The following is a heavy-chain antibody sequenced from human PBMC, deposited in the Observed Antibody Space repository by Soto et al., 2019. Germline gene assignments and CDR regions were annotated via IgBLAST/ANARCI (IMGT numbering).Heavy chain of an antibody. Sequence: PSETLSLTCTVSGGSISSYYWSWIRQPPGKGLEWIGYIYYSGSTNYNPSLKSRVTISVDTSKNQFSLKLSSVTAADTAVYYCARAGYYDFWSGYESWGQGTLVTV. V-gene: IGHV4-59*01. J-gene: IGHJ5*02. D-gene: IGHD3-3*01. CDR1: GGSISSYY. CDR3: ARAGYYDFWSGYES. CDR2: IYYSGST.